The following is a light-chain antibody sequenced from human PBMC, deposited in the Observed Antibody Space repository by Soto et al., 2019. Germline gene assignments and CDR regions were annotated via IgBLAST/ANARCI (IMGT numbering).Light chain of an antibody. V-gene: IGLV2-14*01. CDR2: EVS. CDR1: SSDVGGYNS. Sequence: QSVLTQPASVSGSLGQSITISCTETSSDVGGYNSVSWYQQHPGKAPKLMIFEVSNRPSGVSNRFSGSKSGNTASLTISGLHTADEADYYCSSYTTTSALWVFGGGTKLTVL. J-gene: IGLJ3*02. CDR3: SSYTTTSALWV.